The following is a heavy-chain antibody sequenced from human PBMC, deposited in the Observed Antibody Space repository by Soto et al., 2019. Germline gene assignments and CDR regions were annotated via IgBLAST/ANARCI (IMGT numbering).Heavy chain of an antibody. CDR1: GYTFTSYA. CDR2: INAGNGNT. D-gene: IGHD6-13*01. CDR3: ARDRQQLVPATFDY. V-gene: IGHV1-3*01. J-gene: IGHJ4*02. Sequence: GASVKVSCKASGYTFTSYAMHWVRQAPGQRLERMGWINAGNGNTKYSQKFQGRVTITRDTSASTAYMELSSLRSEDTAVYYCARDRQQLVPATFDYWGQGTLVTVSS.